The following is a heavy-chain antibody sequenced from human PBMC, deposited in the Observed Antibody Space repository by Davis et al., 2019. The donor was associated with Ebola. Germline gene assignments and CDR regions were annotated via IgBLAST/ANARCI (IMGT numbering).Heavy chain of an antibody. CDR1: GLIVSSNY. J-gene: IGHJ4*02. CDR3: GRDRPRDY. V-gene: IGHV3-53*01. CDR2: IYANGNT. Sequence: GESLKISCAASGLIVSSNYMAWVRQAPGRGLEWVSSIYANGNTHYADSVNGRFTISRDNAKNSLYLQMNSLRAEDTAVYYCGRDRPRDYWGQGSLVTVSS.